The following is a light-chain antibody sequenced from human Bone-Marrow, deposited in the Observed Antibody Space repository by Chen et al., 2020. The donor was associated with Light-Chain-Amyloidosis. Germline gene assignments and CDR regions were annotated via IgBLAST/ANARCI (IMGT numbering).Light chain of an antibody. V-gene: IGLV3-21*02. CDR3: QVWDSSSNHVV. J-gene: IGLJ2*01. CDR2: DDS. CDR1: NIGGHS. Sequence: YVLTQPPSVSVAPGQAARITCGGNNIGGHSVHWYQQKPGQAAVLVVYDDSDRPSGIPERFSGSNSGDTATLTISRVEAGDEADYFCQVWDSSSNHVVFGGGTKLTVL.